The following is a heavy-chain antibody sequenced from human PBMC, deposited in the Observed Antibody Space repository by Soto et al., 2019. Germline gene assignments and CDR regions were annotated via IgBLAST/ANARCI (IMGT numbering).Heavy chain of an antibody. V-gene: IGHV4-4*07. CDR3: ARDIGSYAYAEAY. J-gene: IGHJ4*02. CDR2: VYSSGTT. Sequence: PSETLSLTCSVSGGSINSYWWSWIRQPAGKGLEWIGRVYSSGTTDYNPSLNSRATMSVETSKNQFSLKLTSVTAADTAVYYCARDIGSYAYAEAYWGQGIQVTVSS. D-gene: IGHD2-2*01. CDR1: GGSINSYW.